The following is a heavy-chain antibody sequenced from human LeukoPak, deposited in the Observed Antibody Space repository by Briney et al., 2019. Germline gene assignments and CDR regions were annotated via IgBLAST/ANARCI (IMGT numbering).Heavy chain of an antibody. CDR1: GGSISSYY. V-gene: IGHV4-4*09. CDR2: IYTSGST. CDR3: ARAPTKIYYYMDV. J-gene: IGHJ6*03. D-gene: IGHD5-24*01. Sequence: LETLSLTCTVSGGSISSYYWSWIRQPPGKGLEWIGYIYTSGSTNYNPSLKGRVTISVDTSKNQVSLKVSSVTAADTAVYYCARAPTKIYYYMDVWGKGTTVTVSS.